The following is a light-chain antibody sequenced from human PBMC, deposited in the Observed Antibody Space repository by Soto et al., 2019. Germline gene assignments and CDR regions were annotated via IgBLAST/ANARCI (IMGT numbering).Light chain of an antibody. CDR3: SSYTSSSTLYV. CDR1: SSDIGHYDY. Sequence: QSALTQPASVSGSPGQSITISCTGTSSDIGHYDYVSWYQQHPGKAPKLLIFEVSNRPSGVSNRFSGSKSDNTASLTISGLQAEDEADYYCSSYTSSSTLYVFGTGTKVTVL. J-gene: IGLJ1*01. CDR2: EVS. V-gene: IGLV2-14*01.